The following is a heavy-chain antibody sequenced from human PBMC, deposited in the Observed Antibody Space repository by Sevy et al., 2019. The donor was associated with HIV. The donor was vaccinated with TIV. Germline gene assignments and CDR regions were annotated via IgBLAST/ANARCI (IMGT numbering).Heavy chain of an antibody. CDR3: ARDPYDGSCGAFDI. Sequence: GGSLRLSCAASNFIFRNYWMSWVRQAPGKGLEWVANIRHDGRDKKYVGSVEGRFAISRDNAKNSLLLQMNSLRVEDTAVYYCARDPYDGSCGAFDIWGRGTVVTVSS. D-gene: IGHD5-12*01. CDR1: NFIFRNYW. V-gene: IGHV3-7*01. J-gene: IGHJ3*02. CDR2: IRHDGRDK.